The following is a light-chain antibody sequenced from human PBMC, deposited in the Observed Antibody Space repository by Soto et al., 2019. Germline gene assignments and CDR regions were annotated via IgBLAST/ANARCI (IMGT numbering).Light chain of an antibody. V-gene: IGKV3-11*01. CDR1: QSVSSH. Sequence: ELVLTQSPGTLSLSPGERATLSCRASQSVSSHLAWYQQKPGQAPRLLIYDASNRATGIPARFSGSGSGTDFTLSIDSPEPEDFAIYYCQHRSNRPLWTFGQGTKVEMK. J-gene: IGKJ1*01. CDR2: DAS. CDR3: QHRSNRPLWT.